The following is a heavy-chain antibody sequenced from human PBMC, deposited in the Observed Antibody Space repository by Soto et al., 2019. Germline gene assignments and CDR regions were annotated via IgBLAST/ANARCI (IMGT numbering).Heavy chain of an antibody. D-gene: IGHD1-26*01. CDR2: IYFDGITT. CDR1: GVTFNTHW. CDR3: ARGGAMGVDY. Sequence: EVQLVESGGGVVQPGGSLRLSCTASGVTFNTHWMHWVRQAPGQGLLWVSRIYFDGITTNYADSVKGRLTVSRDNAKNTVYLHVNTLRDEDTAVYYCARGGAMGVDYWGQGTLVTVSS. J-gene: IGHJ4*02. V-gene: IGHV3-74*01.